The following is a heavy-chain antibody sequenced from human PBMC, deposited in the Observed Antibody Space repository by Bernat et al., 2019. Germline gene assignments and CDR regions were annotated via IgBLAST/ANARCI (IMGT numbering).Heavy chain of an antibody. D-gene: IGHD6-13*01. CDR1: GFTFDDYG. Sequence: EVQLVESGGGVVRPGGSLRLSCAASGFTFDDYGMSWVRQAPGKGLEWVSGINWNGGSTGYADSVKGRFTISRDNAKNSLYLQMNSLRAEDTALYYCARFRQQSGYYYYYYGMDVWGQGTTVTVSS. CDR3: ARFRQQSGYYYYYYGMDV. V-gene: IGHV3-20*04. CDR2: INWNGGST. J-gene: IGHJ6*02.